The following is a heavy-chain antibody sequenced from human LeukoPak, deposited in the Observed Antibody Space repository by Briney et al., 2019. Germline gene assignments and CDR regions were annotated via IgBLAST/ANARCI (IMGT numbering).Heavy chain of an antibody. CDR3: ARDPTELQLLSYYFDS. Sequence: GGSLRLSCAASGFTFDGYGMSWVRQAPGKGLEWVSGISFSGTTTYYADSVKGRFTVSRDNSKNTLYLQMDGLRAEDTAVYYCARDPTELQLLSYYFDSWGQGTLVAVSS. V-gene: IGHV3-23*01. CDR1: GFTFDGYG. D-gene: IGHD2-2*01. J-gene: IGHJ4*02. CDR2: ISFSGTTT.